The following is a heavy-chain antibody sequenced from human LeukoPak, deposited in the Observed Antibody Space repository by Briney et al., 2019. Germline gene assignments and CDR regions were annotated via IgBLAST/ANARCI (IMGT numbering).Heavy chain of an antibody. CDR1: GGSFSGYY. Sequence: SETLSLTCAVYGGSFSGYYWSWIRQPPGKGLEWIGYIYYSGSTNYNPSLKSRVTISVDTSKNQFSLKLSSVTAADTAVYYCARLGSLWLDYWGQGTLVTVSS. J-gene: IGHJ4*02. CDR2: IYYSGST. D-gene: IGHD5-18*01. CDR3: ARLGSLWLDY. V-gene: IGHV4-59*08.